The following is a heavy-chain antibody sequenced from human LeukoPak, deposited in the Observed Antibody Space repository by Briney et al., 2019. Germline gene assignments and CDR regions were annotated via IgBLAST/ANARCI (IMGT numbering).Heavy chain of an antibody. D-gene: IGHD4-17*01. V-gene: IGHV3-48*03. CDR3: ARRSTVTTGRYFDY. Sequence: DGALRLSCASPVFTFSSYEMNWVGQAPGKGLDWLSYIRSSGGIIYYADSVNGRFTISRDNTKNSQYMHMNSLRAEDTAVYYCARRSTVTTGRYFDYWGQGTLVTVSS. J-gene: IGHJ4*02. CDR1: VFTFSSYE. CDR2: IRSSGGII.